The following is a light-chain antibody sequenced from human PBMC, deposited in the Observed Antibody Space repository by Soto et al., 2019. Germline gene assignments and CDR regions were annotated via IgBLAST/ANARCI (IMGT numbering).Light chain of an antibody. J-gene: IGKJ4*01. CDR1: QTISNTF. V-gene: IGKV3-20*01. Sequence: IVLTQSPGTLSLSPGERATLSCRASQTISNTFLAWYQQRPGQAPRLLIYGASGRAAGIPDRFSGSGSGTDFTLSIGRLEPEDFAVYYCQQYGVSPTFGGGTKVDIK. CDR2: GAS. CDR3: QQYGVSPT.